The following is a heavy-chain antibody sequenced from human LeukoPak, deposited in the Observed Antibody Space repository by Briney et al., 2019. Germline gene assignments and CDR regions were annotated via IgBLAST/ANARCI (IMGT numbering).Heavy chain of an antibody. CDR2: LYYSGST. CDR3: ARVMITFGGVIVFFDY. CDR1: GGSISSSSYY. V-gene: IGHV4-39*01. J-gene: IGHJ4*02. D-gene: IGHD3-16*02. Sequence: KPSETLSLTCTVPGGSISSSSYYWGWIRQPPGKGLEWIGRLYYSGSTYYNPSLKSRVTISVDTSKNQFSLKLSSVTAADAAVYYRARVMITFGGVIVFFDYWGQGTLVTVSS.